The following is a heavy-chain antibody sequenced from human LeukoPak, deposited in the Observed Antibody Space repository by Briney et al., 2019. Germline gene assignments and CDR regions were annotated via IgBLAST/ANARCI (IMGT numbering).Heavy chain of an antibody. D-gene: IGHD4-17*01. CDR2: IYYSGST. CDR1: GGSISSGGYY. CDR3: ARRFGDYLWDY. J-gene: IGHJ4*02. Sequence: SQTLSLTRTVSGGSISSGGYYWSWIRQHPGKGLEWIGYIYYSGSTYYNPSLKSRVTISVDTSKNQFSLKLSSVTAADTAVYHCARRFGDYLWDYWGQGTLVTVSS. V-gene: IGHV4-31*03.